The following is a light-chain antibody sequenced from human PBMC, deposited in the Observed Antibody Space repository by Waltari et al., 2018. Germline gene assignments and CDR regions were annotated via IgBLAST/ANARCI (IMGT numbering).Light chain of an antibody. CDR2: RSD. CDR1: SSNIGSHF. J-gene: IGLJ2*01. V-gene: IGLV1-47*01. Sequence: QSVLTQPPSASGTPGQRVTISCSGGSSNIGSHFVYCYQQLPGAAPKLLIYRSDQRPSGVPDRFSGSKSGTSASLAISGLRSEDEAHYYCAAWDDRHVVFGGGTKLTVL. CDR3: AAWDDRHVV.